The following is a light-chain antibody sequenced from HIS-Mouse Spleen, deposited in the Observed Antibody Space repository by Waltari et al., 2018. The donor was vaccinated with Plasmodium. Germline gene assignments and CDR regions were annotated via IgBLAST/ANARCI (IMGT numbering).Light chain of an antibody. V-gene: IGKV3-11*01. CDR2: DAS. Sequence: EIVLTQSPATLSLSPGERATLSCSASQSVSSYLAWYQQKPGQPPRRLIYDASNRATGIPARFSGSGSGTDFTLTISSLEPEDFAVYYCQQRSNWPRVLTFGGGTKVEIK. CDR3: QQRSNWPRVLT. J-gene: IGKJ4*01. CDR1: QSVSSY.